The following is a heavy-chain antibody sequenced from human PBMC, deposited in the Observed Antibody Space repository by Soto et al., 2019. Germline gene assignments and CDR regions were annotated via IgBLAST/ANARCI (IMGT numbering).Heavy chain of an antibody. D-gene: IGHD4-17*01. CDR1: GGSVSSGSYY. J-gene: IGHJ4*02. V-gene: IGHV4-61*01. CDR2: NYYSGST. Sequence: QVQLQESGPGLVKPSETLSLTCTVSGGSVSSGSYYWSWIRQPPGKGLEWIGYNYYSGSTNYNPSLKSRVTISVDTSKNQFSLKLSSVTAADTAVYYCANYPTTVTSDYWGQGTLVTVSS. CDR3: ANYPTTVTSDY.